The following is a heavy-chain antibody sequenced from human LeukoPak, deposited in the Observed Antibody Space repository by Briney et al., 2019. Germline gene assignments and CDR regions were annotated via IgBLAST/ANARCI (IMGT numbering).Heavy chain of an antibody. CDR3: ARIMDLIGVHFDF. CDR2: INDDGSRT. J-gene: IGHJ4*02. CDR1: GFTLSPQW. Sequence: GGSLRLSCAASGFTLSPQWMSWVRQAPGKGLEWVSRINDDGSRTDYADSVRGRFTISRDNAKNSLYLQMNSLRAEDTAMYYCARIMDLIGVHFDFWGQGTLVTVSS. V-gene: IGHV3-74*01. D-gene: IGHD2-21*01.